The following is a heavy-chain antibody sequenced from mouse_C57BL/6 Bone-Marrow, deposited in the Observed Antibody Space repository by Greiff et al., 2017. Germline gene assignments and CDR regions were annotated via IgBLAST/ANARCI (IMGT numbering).Heavy chain of an antibody. CDR2: IYPGDGYT. V-gene: IGHV1-82*01. J-gene: IGHJ1*03. Sequence: VQLQESGPELVKPGASVKISCKASGYAFSSSGMNWVKQRPGQGLEWIGRIYPGDGYTNYNGKFKGKATLTADKSSSTAYMQLSSLTSEDSAVXCCARSGDYGFWYFDVWGTGTTVTVSS. CDR3: ARSGDYGFWYFDV. CDR1: GYAFSSSG. D-gene: IGHD2-4*01.